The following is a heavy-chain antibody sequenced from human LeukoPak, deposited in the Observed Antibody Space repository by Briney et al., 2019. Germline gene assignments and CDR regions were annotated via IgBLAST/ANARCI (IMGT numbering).Heavy chain of an antibody. D-gene: IGHD1-14*01. J-gene: IGHJ4*02. CDR3: ARGVEPLAANTLAY. Sequence: PGGSLRLSCAASGFTVITNDMTWVRQAPGKGLEWVSVLYSDGNTKYADSVQGRFTISRDNSKNTLYLEINSLSPDDTAVYYCARGVEPLAANTLAYWGQGNLVTVSS. CDR2: LYSDGNT. CDR1: GFTVITND. V-gene: IGHV3-53*01.